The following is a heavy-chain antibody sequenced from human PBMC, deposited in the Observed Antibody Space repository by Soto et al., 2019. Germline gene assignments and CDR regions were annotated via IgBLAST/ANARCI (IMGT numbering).Heavy chain of an antibody. CDR2: IWYDGSNK. J-gene: IGHJ6*02. D-gene: IGHD4-4*01. CDR3: AREPTVTPYYYYYGMDV. CDR1: GFTFSSYG. Sequence: QVQLVESGGGVVQPGRSLRLPCAASGFTFSSYGMHWVRQAPGKGLEWVAVIWYDGSNKYYADSVKGRFTISRDNSKNTLYLQMNSLRAEDTAVYYCAREPTVTPYYYYYGMDVWGQGTTVTVSS. V-gene: IGHV3-33*01.